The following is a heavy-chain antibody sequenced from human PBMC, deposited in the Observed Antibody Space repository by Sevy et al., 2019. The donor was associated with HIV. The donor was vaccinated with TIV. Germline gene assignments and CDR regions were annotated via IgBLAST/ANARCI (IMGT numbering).Heavy chain of an antibody. CDR2: IGTAGDT. D-gene: IGHD2-15*01. Sequence: GGSLRLSCAASGFTFSSYDMHWVRQATGKGLEWVSAIGTAGDTYYPGSVKGRFTISGENARNSLYLQMNSLRAGDTAGYYCARGIGGNPRRGFDYWGQGTLVTVSS. CDR3: ARGIGGNPRRGFDY. J-gene: IGHJ4*02. V-gene: IGHV3-13*01. CDR1: GFTFSSYD.